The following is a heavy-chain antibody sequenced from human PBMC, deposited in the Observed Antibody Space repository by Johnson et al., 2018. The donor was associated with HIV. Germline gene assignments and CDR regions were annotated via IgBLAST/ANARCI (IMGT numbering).Heavy chain of an antibody. CDR2: IYSGGST. Sequence: EVQLVESGGGVVRPGGSLRLSCAASGFTFDDYGMSWVRQAPGKGLEWVSVIYSGGSTYYADSVKGRFTISRDNSKNTLYLQMNSLRAEDTAVYYCAIGRGEFPRHAFDIWGQGTMVTVSS. CDR1: GFTFDDYG. V-gene: IGHV3-23*03. D-gene: IGHD3-10*01. CDR3: AIGRGEFPRHAFDI. J-gene: IGHJ3*02.